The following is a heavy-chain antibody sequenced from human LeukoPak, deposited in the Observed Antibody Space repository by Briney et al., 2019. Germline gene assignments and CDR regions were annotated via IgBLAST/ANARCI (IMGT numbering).Heavy chain of an antibody. Sequence: PSETLSLTCAVYGGSFSGYYWAWVRRSPGKGLEWIGSIYHSGATDYNPSLKSRLTMSVDTSKNQFSLKLTSVTAADTAVYHCARGRAGRLGWFNPWGQGTLVAISS. CDR3: ARGRAGRLGWFNP. J-gene: IGHJ5*02. D-gene: IGHD6-13*01. CDR1: GGSFSGYY. CDR2: IYHSGAT. V-gene: IGHV4-34*10.